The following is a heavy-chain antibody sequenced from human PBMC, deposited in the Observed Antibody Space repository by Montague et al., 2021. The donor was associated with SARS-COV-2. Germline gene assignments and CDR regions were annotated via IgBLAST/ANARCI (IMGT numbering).Heavy chain of an antibody. D-gene: IGHD2-2*01. Sequence: SLRLSCAASRFTVSSNHMSWVRQAPGKGLEWVSVIYSGGTTYYADSVKGRFTISRDNSKNTLYLQMNSLRAEDTAVYYCARALSFSNWFDPWGQGTLVTVSS. CDR2: IYSGGTT. CDR3: ARALSFSNWFDP. V-gene: IGHV3-66*01. J-gene: IGHJ5*02. CDR1: RFTVSSNH.